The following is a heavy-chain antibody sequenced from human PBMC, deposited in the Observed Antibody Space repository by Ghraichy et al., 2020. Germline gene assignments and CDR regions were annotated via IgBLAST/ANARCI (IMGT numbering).Heavy chain of an antibody. J-gene: IGHJ5*02. CDR3: AKGTTDITIFGVVQP. D-gene: IGHD3-3*01. Sequence: GESLNISCAASGFTFSSYAMSWVRQAPGKGLEWVSAISGSGGSTYYADSVKGRFTISRDNSKNTLYLQMNSLRAEDTAVYYCAKGTTDITIFGVVQPWGQGTLVTVSS. CDR1: GFTFSSYA. CDR2: ISGSGGST. V-gene: IGHV3-23*01.